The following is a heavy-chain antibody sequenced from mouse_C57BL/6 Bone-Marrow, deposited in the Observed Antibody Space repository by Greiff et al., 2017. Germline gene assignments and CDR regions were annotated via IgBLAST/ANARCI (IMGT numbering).Heavy chain of an antibody. CDR3: SRGNSNFNY. D-gene: IGHD2-5*01. J-gene: IGHJ3*01. CDR1: GYTFTSYW. CDR2: INPSSGYT. Sequence: QVHVKQSGAELAKPGASVKLSCTASGYTFTSYWMHWVKQRPGPGLEWIGYINPSSGYTKYNQKFKDKATLTADKSSSTAYMQLSSLTYADSAVDYCSRGNSNFNYWGQGTLVTVSA. V-gene: IGHV1-7*01.